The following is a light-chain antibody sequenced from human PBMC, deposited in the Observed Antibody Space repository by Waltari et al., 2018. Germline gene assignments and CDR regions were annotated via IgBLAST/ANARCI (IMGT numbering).Light chain of an antibody. V-gene: IGLV3-19*01. J-gene: IGLJ1*01. CDR3: YSRNSDDFTYV. CDR2: GQN. CDR1: SLRRYF. Sequence: SSELSQDPTVSVALGQAVNITCQGDSLRRYFVSWYQQKPGQAPVLVSYGQNKRPSGVPERCSGSRSGNTASLTIAGAEAADEADYYCYSRNSDDFTYVFGTGTKLTVL.